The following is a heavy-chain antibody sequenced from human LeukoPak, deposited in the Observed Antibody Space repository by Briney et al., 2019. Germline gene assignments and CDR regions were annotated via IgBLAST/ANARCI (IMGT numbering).Heavy chain of an antibody. D-gene: IGHD1-14*01. CDR2: INHSGST. Sequence: SETLPLICAVYGGPYSGYYQSWIRQPPGKGLEWIGEINHSGSTNYNPSLKSRVTISADTSKNQTSLKLSSVTAADTAVYYCARGPRKPSRRGFDPLGQATMLTVSS. V-gene: IGHV4-34*01. J-gene: IGHJ5*02. CDR3: ARGPRKPSRRGFDP. CDR1: GGPYSGYY.